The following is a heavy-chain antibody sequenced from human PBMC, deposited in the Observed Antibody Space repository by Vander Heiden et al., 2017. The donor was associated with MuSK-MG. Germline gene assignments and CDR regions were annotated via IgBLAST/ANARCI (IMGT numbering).Heavy chain of an antibody. D-gene: IGHD3-22*01. V-gene: IGHV3-23*01. CDR1: GFPFSNYA. CDR3: AKTYYYDSGGYLQNLFDC. CDR2: IGGGGGST. Sequence: EVQLLESGGGLVQPGGSLRLSCAASGFPFSNYAMSWVRQAPGKGLEWVSAIGGGGGSTYYADSVRGRVTISRDSSKNTLYLQMNSLRAEETAVYYCAKTYYYDSGGYLQNLFDCWGQGTLVTVSS. J-gene: IGHJ4*02.